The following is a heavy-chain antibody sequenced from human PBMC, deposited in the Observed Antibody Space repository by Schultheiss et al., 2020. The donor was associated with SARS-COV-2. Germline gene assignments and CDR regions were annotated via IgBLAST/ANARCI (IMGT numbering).Heavy chain of an antibody. J-gene: IGHJ5*02. CDR2: ISSSGSTI. V-gene: IGHV3-48*03. D-gene: IGHD1-1*01. CDR3: ARQGRYNWNDGDGWFDP. Sequence: GGSLRLSCAASGFTFSSYEMNWVRQAPGKGLEWVSYISSSGSTIYYADSVKGRFTISRDNAKNSLYLQMNSLGAEDTAVYYCARQGRYNWNDGDGWFDPWGQGTLVTVSS. CDR1: GFTFSSYE.